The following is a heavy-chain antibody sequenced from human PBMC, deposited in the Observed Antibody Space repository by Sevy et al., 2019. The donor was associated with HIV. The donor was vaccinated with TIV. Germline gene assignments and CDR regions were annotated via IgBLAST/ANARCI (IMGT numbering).Heavy chain of an antibody. CDR3: AKDWGAGGGGAYYFDY. CDR2: ISWDGGST. D-gene: IGHD1-26*01. J-gene: IGHJ4*02. CDR1: GFTFDDHT. V-gene: IGHV3-43*01. Sequence: GGSLRLSCAASGFTFDDHTMHWVRQPPGKGLEWVSLISWDGGSTYYADSVKGRFTISRDNSKNSLFLQMNSLGAEDTALYYCAKDWGAGGGGAYYFDYWGQGTLVTVSS.